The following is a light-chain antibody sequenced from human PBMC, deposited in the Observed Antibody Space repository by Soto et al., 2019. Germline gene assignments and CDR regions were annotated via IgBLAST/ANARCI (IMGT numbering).Light chain of an antibody. V-gene: IGKV3-20*01. CDR1: QSVSSNN. J-gene: IGKJ3*01. CDR2: GAS. Sequence: EIVLTQSPGTLSLSPGERATLSCRASQSVSSNNLAWYQQRPGQAPRVVIYGASTRATGIPERFSGSGSGTDYTLTISRLEPEHFAVYYCQQYGRSPFTVGPGTKVDIK. CDR3: QQYGRSPFT.